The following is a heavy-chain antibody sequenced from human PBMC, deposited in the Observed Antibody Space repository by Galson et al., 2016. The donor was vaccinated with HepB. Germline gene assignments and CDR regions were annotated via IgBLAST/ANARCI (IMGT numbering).Heavy chain of an antibody. D-gene: IGHD2/OR15-2a*01. CDR2: ISYDGSNK. CDR3: ARDGISSLDQ. V-gene: IGHV3-30*03. CDR1: GFTFSNYG. J-gene: IGHJ4*02. Sequence: SLRLSCAASGFTFSNYGMHWVRQAPGKGLEWVAVISYDGSNKFYADSVKGRFTISRDNSKNTLYLQMNSLRAEDTAIYYCARDGISSLDQWGQGILVTVSS.